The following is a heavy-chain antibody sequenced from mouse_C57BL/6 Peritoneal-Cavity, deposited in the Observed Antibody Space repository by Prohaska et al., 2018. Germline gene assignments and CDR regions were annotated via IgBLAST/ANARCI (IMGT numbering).Heavy chain of an antibody. V-gene: IGHV1-64*01. J-gene: IGHJ1*03. CDR3: ARYEKNDYDGYFDV. D-gene: IGHD2-4*01. CDR1: GYTFTSYW. CDR2: IHPNSGST. Sequence: QVQLQQPGAELVKPGASVKLSCKASGYTFTSYWMHWVKQRPGQGLEWIGMIHPNSGSTNYNEKFKSKATLTVDKSSRTAYMQISSLTSEESAVYYGARYEKNDYDGYFDVWGTGTTVTVSS.